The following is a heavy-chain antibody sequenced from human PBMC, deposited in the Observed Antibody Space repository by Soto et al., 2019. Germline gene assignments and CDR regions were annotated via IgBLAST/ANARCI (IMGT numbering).Heavy chain of an antibody. CDR1: GFTFSGSA. D-gene: IGHD1-7*01. CDR2: IRSKANSYAT. Sequence: GGSLRLSCAASGFTFSGSAMHWVCQASGKGLEWVGRIRSKANSYATAYAASVKGRFTISRDDSKNTAYLQMNSLKTEDTAVYYCTRQSNWNYDSRRLIYYYYGMDVWGQGTTVTVSS. V-gene: IGHV3-73*01. J-gene: IGHJ6*02. CDR3: TRQSNWNYDSRRLIYYYYGMDV.